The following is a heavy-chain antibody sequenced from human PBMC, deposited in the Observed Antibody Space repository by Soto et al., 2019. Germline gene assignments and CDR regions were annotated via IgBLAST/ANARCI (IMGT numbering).Heavy chain of an antibody. CDR1: GFTFSSYG. J-gene: IGHJ5*02. Sequence: QVQLVESGGGVVQPGRSLRLSCAASGFTFSSYGMHWVRQAPGKGLEWVAVIWYDGSNKYYADSVKGRFTISRDNSKTTLYLQMNSLRAEDTAVYYCAREWGYSGYDYWFDPWGQGTLVTVSS. D-gene: IGHD5-12*01. CDR2: IWYDGSNK. V-gene: IGHV3-33*01. CDR3: AREWGYSGYDYWFDP.